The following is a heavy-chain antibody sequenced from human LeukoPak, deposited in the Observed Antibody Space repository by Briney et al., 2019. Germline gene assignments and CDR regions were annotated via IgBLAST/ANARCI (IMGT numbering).Heavy chain of an antibody. CDR2: ISDTGIST. CDR1: GFSFSNFA. V-gene: IGHV3-23*01. D-gene: IGHD3-22*01. CDR3: ARDGYDAFDI. Sequence: GGSLRLSCAASGFSFSNFAMAWVRQAPGKGLEWVSGISDTGISTYYVDSVKGRFTISRDNSKNTLFLQMNSLRAEDTAVYYCARDGYDAFDIWGQGTMVTVSS. J-gene: IGHJ3*02.